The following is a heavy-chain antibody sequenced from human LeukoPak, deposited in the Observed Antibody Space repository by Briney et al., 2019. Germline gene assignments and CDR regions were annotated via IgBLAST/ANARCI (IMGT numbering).Heavy chain of an antibody. J-gene: IGHJ4*02. CDR2: IKQDGSEK. D-gene: IGHD2-15*01. V-gene: IGHV3-7*04. CDR3: ARVNKYCSGVSCYSTY. Sequence: GGSLRLSCAASGFTFSSYWTSWVRQAPGKGLEWVANIKQDGSEKYYVDSVKGRFTISRDNGKNSLCLQMNSLRVEDTAVYYCARVNKYCSGVSCYSTYWGQGTLVTVSS. CDR1: GFTFSSYW.